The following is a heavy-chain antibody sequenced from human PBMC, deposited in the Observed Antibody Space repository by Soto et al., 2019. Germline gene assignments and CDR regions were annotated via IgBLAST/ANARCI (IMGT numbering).Heavy chain of an antibody. V-gene: IGHV4-31*03. Sequence: QVQLQESGPGLVKPSQTLSLTCTVSGGSISSGGYYWSWIRQHPGKGLEWIGYIYYSGSTYYNPSLKSRVTISVDKSKNQFSLKLSSVTAADTAVYYCARFSYGGINFDYWGQGTLVTVSS. D-gene: IGHD4-17*01. CDR2: IYYSGST. CDR1: GGSISSGGYY. J-gene: IGHJ4*02. CDR3: ARFSYGGINFDY.